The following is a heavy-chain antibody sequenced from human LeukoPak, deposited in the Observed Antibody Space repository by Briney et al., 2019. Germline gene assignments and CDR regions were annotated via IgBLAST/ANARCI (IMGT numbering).Heavy chain of an antibody. Sequence: SETLSLTCTVSGGSISSYYWSWIRQPPGKGLEWIGYIYYSGSTNYNPSLKSRVTISVDTSKNQFSLKLSSVTAADTAVYYCARLNPNNHGEDYYYGMDVWGQGTTVTVSS. CDR3: ARLNPNNHGEDYYYGMDV. D-gene: IGHD4-17*01. J-gene: IGHJ6*02. V-gene: IGHV4-59*08. CDR2: IYYSGST. CDR1: GGSISSYY.